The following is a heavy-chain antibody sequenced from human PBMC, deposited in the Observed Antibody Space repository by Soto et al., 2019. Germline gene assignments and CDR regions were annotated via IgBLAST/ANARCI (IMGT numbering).Heavy chain of an antibody. CDR1: GYTFTSYY. CDR2: INPSGGST. CDR3: YSSSSPYSFDD. Sequence: ASVKVSCKASGYTFTSYYMHWVRQAPGQGLEWMGIINPSGGSTSYAQKFQGRVTMTRDTSTSTVSMELSSLRSEDTGVYYGYSSSSPYSFDDWRQGLFVTLS. J-gene: IGHJ4*02. V-gene: IGHV1-46*01. D-gene: IGHD6-6*01.